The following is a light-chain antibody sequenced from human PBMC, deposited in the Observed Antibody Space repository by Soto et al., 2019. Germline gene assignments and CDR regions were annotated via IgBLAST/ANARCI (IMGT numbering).Light chain of an antibody. Sequence: DVVMTQTPLSLSVAPGQPASISCKSSQSLLHITGETFLFWYLQKPGESPQLLIYEVSTRVSGVPDRFSGSGSGTDFTLEISRVETDDVGIYYCMQSTQLPPTFGQGTRLGI. J-gene: IGKJ5*01. CDR2: EVS. CDR3: MQSTQLPPT. V-gene: IGKV2D-29*02. CDR1: QSLLHITGETF.